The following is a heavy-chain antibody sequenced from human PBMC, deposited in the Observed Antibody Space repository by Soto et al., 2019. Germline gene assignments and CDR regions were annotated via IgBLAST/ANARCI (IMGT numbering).Heavy chain of an antibody. CDR2: MKEDGSEK. CDR3: ARLRRGGYFEN. V-gene: IGHV3-7*03. Sequence: EVQLVESGGGLVQPGGSLRLSCAASGFTFSNFWMSWVRQAPGKGLKWVASMKEDGSEKYYVGFVKGRFTISRDNARNSLYLQMNSLRAEDTAVYYCARLRRGGYFENWGQGTLVTVSS. D-gene: IGHD3-10*01. J-gene: IGHJ4*02. CDR1: GFTFSNFW.